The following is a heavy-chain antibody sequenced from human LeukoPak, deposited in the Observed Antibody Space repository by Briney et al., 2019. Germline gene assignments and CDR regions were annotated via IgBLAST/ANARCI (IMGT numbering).Heavy chain of an antibody. CDR1: GYSFTSYW. CDR3: ARALRVAAAGNIYFDY. V-gene: IGHV5-51*01. D-gene: IGHD6-13*01. Sequence: VESLKISCKCSGYSFTSYWIGWVRQMPGKGLEWMGLIYPGDSDTRYSPSFQGQVTISADKSISTAYLQWSSLKASDTAMYYCARALRVAAAGNIYFDYWGQGTLVTVSS. CDR2: IYPGDSDT. J-gene: IGHJ4*02.